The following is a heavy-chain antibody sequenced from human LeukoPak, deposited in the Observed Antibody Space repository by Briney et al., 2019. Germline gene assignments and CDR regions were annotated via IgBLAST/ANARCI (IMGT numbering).Heavy chain of an antibody. CDR2: INWNGGST. V-gene: IGHV3-20*04. J-gene: IGHJ6*03. Sequence: GGSLRLSCAASGFTFSNHGMNWVRQAPGKGLEWVSGINWNGGSTGYADSVKGRFTISRDNAKNSLYLQMNSLRAEDTALYYCARDFRRSMDVWGKGTTVTVSS. CDR1: GFTFSNHG. CDR3: ARDFRRSMDV.